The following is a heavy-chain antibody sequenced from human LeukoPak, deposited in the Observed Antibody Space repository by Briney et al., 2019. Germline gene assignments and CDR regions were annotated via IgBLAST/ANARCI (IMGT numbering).Heavy chain of an antibody. V-gene: IGHV3-30*04. D-gene: IGHD2-15*01. Sequence: PGGSLRLSCAASGFTFSSYAMHWVRQAPGKGLEWVAVLSYDGGIKYYADSAKGRFTFSRDNSKNTLSLQMNSLRAEDTALYYCARSRYCSGGTCYSNYYYYYMDVWGKGTSVTVSS. CDR2: LSYDGGIK. J-gene: IGHJ6*03. CDR1: GFTFSSYA. CDR3: ARSRYCSGGTCYSNYYYYYMDV.